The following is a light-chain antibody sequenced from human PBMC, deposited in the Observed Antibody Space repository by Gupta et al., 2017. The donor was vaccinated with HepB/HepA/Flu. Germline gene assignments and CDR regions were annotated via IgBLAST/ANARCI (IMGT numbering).Light chain of an antibody. CDR2: KAS. J-gene: IGKJ2*04. Sequence: IQMTQSPSTLSASDGDRVTITCRASQSINTWLAWYQQKPGKAPKLLIYKASGLESGVPSRFSGSGSGTEFTLTISSLQPDDFATYYCQQYDSHLCSFGQGTKLEIK. V-gene: IGKV1-5*03. CDR3: QQYDSHLCS. CDR1: QSINTW.